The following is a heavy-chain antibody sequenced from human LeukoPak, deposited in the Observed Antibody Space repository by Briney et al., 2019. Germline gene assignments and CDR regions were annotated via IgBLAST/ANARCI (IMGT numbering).Heavy chain of an antibody. CDR3: ASFPQTTVVTPPLDY. Sequence: SETLSLTCTVSGGSISSYYWSWIRQPPGKGLEWIGYIYYSGSTYHNPSLKSRVTISVDTSKNQFSLKLSSVTAADTAVYYCASFPQTTVVTPPLDYWGQGTLVTVSS. V-gene: IGHV4-59*08. CDR1: GGSISSYY. J-gene: IGHJ4*02. CDR2: IYYSGST. D-gene: IGHD4-23*01.